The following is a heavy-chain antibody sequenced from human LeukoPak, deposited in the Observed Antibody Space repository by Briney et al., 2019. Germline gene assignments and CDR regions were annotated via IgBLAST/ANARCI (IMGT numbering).Heavy chain of an antibody. D-gene: IGHD3-22*01. CDR1: GFTFSSYE. CDR3: ARVSSGYYFDY. J-gene: IGHJ4*02. V-gene: IGHV3-48*03. Sequence: GGSLRLSCAASGFTFSSYEMNWVRQAPGKGLEWVSYISSSGSTIYYADSVKGRFTISRDNAKNSLYLQVNSLRAEDTAVYYCARVSSGYYFDYWGQGTLVTVSS. CDR2: ISSSGSTI.